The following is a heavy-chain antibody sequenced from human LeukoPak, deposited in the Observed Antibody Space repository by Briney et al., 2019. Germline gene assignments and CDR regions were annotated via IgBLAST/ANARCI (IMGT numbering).Heavy chain of an antibody. V-gene: IGHV3-30-3*01. Sequence: PGGSLRLSCAASGFTFSSYAMHWVRQAPGKGLEWVAVISYDGSNKYYADSVKGRFTISRDNSKNTLYLQMNSLRAEDTAVYYCARDFGMEWLLAPDYWGQGTLVTDSS. CDR3: ARDFGMEWLLAPDY. CDR2: ISYDGSNK. D-gene: IGHD3-3*01. CDR1: GFTFSSYA. J-gene: IGHJ4*02.